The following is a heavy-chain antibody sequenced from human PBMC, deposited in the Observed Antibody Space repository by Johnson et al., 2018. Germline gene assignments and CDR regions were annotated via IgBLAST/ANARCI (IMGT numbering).Heavy chain of an antibody. D-gene: IGHD4-11*01. J-gene: IGHJ6*02. V-gene: IGHV3-33*01. CDR2: IWYDGSNK. CDR1: GFTFSSYG. CDR3: AREQSYYSNYAGYGMDV. Sequence: QVQLVQSGGGVVQPGRSLRLSCAASGFTFSSYGMHWVRQAPGKGLEWVAVIWYDGSNKDYADSVKGRFTISRDNSKNTLFLQMNSLRAEDTAVYFCAREQSYYSNYAGYGMDVWGQGTTVTVSS.